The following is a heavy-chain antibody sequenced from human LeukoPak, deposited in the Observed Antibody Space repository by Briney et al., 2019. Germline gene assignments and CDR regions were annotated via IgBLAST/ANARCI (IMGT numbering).Heavy chain of an antibody. J-gene: IGHJ4*02. Sequence: AGGSLRLSCAASGFTFSSYWMSWVRQAPGKGLEWVANIKQDGSEKCYVDSVKGRFTISRDNAKNSLYLQMSSLRAEDTAVYYCTKGGHVDYFGQGTLVTVAS. CDR1: GFTFSSYW. D-gene: IGHD3-16*01. CDR3: TKGGHVDY. CDR2: IKQDGSEK. V-gene: IGHV3-7*01.